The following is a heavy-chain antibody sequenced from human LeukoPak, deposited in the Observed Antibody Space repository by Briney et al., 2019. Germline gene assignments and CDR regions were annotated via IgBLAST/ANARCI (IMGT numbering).Heavy chain of an antibody. J-gene: IGHJ6*03. Sequence: SVTVSCKASGGTFSSYAISWVRQAPPQGLEWMGGVIPIFGTANYAQKFQGRVTITTDESTSTAYMELSSLRSEDTAVYYCARVMKVRGVKGSNYYDMDVWGKGTTVTVSS. CDR1: GGTFSSYA. CDR2: VIPIFGTA. CDR3: ARVMKVRGVKGSNYYDMDV. D-gene: IGHD3-10*01. V-gene: IGHV1-69*05.